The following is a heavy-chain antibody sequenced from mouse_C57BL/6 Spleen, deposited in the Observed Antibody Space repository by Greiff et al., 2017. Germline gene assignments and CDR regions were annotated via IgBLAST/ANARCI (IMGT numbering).Heavy chain of an antibody. Sequence: EVTLVESGGDLVKPGGSLKLSCAASGFTFSSYGMSWVRQTPDKRLGWVATISSGGSYTYYPDSVKGRFNISRDNAKNTLYLQMRKLKSEDTAMYYCARGGDYYGSSRYAMDYWGQGTSVTVSS. CDR3: ARGGDYYGSSRYAMDY. J-gene: IGHJ4*01. D-gene: IGHD1-1*01. CDR2: ISSGGSYT. CDR1: GFTFSSYG. V-gene: IGHV5-6*02.